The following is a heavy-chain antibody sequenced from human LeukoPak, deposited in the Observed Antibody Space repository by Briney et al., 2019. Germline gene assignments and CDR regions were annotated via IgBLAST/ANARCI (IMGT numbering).Heavy chain of an antibody. V-gene: IGHV4-30-4*08. Sequence: SQTLSLTCTVSGGSISSGDYYWSWIRQPPGKGLEWIGYIYYSGSTYYNPSLKSRVTISVDTSKNQFSLKLSPVTAADTAVYYCARDSHRITIFGVVIGAFDIWGQGTMVTVSS. D-gene: IGHD3-3*01. CDR2: IYYSGST. CDR1: GGSISSGDYY. CDR3: ARDSHRITIFGVVIGAFDI. J-gene: IGHJ3*02.